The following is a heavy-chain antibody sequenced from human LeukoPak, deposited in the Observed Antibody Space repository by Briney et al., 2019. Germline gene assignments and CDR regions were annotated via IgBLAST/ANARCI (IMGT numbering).Heavy chain of an antibody. Sequence: PGGSLRLSCAASGFSFSENWMSWVCQAPGKGPEWVANIRPDGNVAFHVDFVKGRFSISRDNAKNTLYLQMNGLRVEDTALYYCARDDHWGWDKWGRGTLVTVSS. CDR1: GFSFSENW. V-gene: IGHV3-7*01. CDR2: IRPDGNVA. J-gene: IGHJ4*02. CDR3: ARDDHWGWDK. D-gene: IGHD7-27*01.